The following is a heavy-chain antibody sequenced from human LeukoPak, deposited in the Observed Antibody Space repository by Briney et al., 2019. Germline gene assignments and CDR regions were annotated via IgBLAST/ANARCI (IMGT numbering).Heavy chain of an antibody. CDR3: ARHYYSTWFSRGMDV. D-gene: IGHD6-13*01. J-gene: IGHJ6*02. V-gene: IGHV4-4*09. CDR1: GGSISSYY. CDR2: IYTSGST. Sequence: PSETLSLTCTVSGGSISSYYWSWIRQPPGKGLEWIGYIYTSGSTNYNPSLKSRVTISVDTSKNQFSLKLSSVTAADTAVYYCARHYYSTWFSRGMDVWGQGTTVTVSS.